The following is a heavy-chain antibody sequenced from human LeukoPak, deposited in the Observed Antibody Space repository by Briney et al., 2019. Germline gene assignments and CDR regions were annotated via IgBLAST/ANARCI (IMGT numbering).Heavy chain of an antibody. Sequence: SETLSLTCTVSGGSISSYYWSWIRQPAGKGLEWIGRIYTSGSTNYNPSLKSRVTMSVDTSKNQFSLKLSSVTAADTAVYYCATSPYYYGSGSYRYYYYGMDVWGKGTTVTVSS. D-gene: IGHD3-10*01. CDR2: IYTSGST. V-gene: IGHV4-4*07. CDR1: GGSISSYY. CDR3: ATSPYYYGSGSYRYYYYGMDV. J-gene: IGHJ6*04.